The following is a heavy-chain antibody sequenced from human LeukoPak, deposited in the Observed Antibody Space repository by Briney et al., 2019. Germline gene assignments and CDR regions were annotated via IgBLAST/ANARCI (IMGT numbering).Heavy chain of an antibody. J-gene: IGHJ4*02. Sequence: PSETLSLTCAVYGGSFSGYYWSWIRQPPGKGLEWIGEINHSGSTNYNPSLKSRVTISVDTSKNQFSLKLSSVTAADTAVYYCAGALWFGESYYFDYWGQGTLVTVSS. CDR2: INHSGST. V-gene: IGHV4-34*01. D-gene: IGHD3-10*01. CDR3: AGALWFGESYYFDY. CDR1: GGSFSGYY.